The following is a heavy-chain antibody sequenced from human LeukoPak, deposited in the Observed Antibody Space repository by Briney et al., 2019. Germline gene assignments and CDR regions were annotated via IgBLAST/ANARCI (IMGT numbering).Heavy chain of an antibody. CDR1: GFTFSSYA. Sequence: PGGSLRLPCAASGFTFSSYAMSWVRQAPGKGLEWVSAISGSGGSTYYADSVKGRFTISRDNSKNTLYLQMNSLRAADTAVYYCAKIPFPYYYDSSGPYWGQGTLVTVSS. D-gene: IGHD3-22*01. CDR2: ISGSGGST. CDR3: AKIPFPYYYDSSGPY. V-gene: IGHV3-23*01. J-gene: IGHJ4*02.